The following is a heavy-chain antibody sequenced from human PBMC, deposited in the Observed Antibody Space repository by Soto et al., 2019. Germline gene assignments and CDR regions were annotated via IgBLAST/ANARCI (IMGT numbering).Heavy chain of an antibody. CDR1: GFTVSSNY. D-gene: IGHD3-22*01. J-gene: IGHJ1*01. CDR3: ARDRVESGYPEYFQH. Sequence: EVQLVESGGGLIQPGGSLRLSCAASGFTVSSNYMSWVGQAPGKGLEWVSVIYSGGSTYYADSVKGRFTISRDNSKNTLYLQMNSLRAEDTAGYYCARDRVESGYPEYFQHWGQGTLVTVSS. CDR2: IYSGGST. V-gene: IGHV3-53*01.